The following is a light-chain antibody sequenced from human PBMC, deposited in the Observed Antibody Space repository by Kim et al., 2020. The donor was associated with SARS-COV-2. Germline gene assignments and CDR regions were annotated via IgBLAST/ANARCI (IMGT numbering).Light chain of an antibody. CDR1: QTINNW. J-gene: IGKJ1*01. V-gene: IGKV1-5*03. CDR2: KAS. Sequence: SVGDRVSIPCRASQTINNWLAWYQQKPGKAPKLLIYKASSLQSGVPSRFSGSGSGTEFTLTISSLQPDDFATYYCQQCDGYSSWTFGQGTKVDIK. CDR3: QQCDGYSSWT.